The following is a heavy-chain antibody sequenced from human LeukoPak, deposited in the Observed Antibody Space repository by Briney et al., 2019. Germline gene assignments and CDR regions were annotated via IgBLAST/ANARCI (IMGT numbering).Heavy chain of an antibody. V-gene: IGHV4-38-2*01. J-gene: IGHJ4*02. CDR2: IYHSGST. CDR3: AGGISGWYEFDY. CDR1: GYSISSGYY. D-gene: IGHD6-19*01. Sequence: PAETLSLTCAVSGYSISSGYYWGWMRQPPGKGLEWIGSIYHSGSTYYNPSLKSRVTISVDTSKNQFSLKLSSVTAADTAVYYCAGGISGWYEFDYWGQGTLVTVSS.